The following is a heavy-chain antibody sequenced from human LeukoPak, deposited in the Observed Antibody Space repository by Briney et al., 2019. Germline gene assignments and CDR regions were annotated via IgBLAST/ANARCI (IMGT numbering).Heavy chain of an antibody. J-gene: IGHJ4*02. CDR2: ISWNSGSI. CDR1: GFTFDDYA. D-gene: IGHD2-15*01. Sequence: PGGSLRLSCAASGFTFDDYAMHWVRQAPGKGLEWVSGISWNSGSIDYADSVKGRFTISRDNAKNTLYLQMNSLRAEDTAVYYCARVNSLKGFDYWGQGTLVTVSS. V-gene: IGHV3-9*01. CDR3: ARVNSLKGFDY.